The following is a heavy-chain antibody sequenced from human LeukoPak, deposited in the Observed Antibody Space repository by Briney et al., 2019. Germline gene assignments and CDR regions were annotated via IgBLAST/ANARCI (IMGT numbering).Heavy chain of an antibody. D-gene: IGHD2-15*01. CDR1: GFTFSSYW. V-gene: IGHV3-74*01. J-gene: IGHJ4*02. CDR3: ACYGIAPPY. CDR2: INNDGSST. Sequence: GGSLRLSCAASGFTFSSYWMHWVRQAPGKGLVWVLHINNDGSSTSYADSVKGRFTISRDNAKNTLYLQMNSLRTEDTAVYYCACYGIAPPYWGQETLVTVSS.